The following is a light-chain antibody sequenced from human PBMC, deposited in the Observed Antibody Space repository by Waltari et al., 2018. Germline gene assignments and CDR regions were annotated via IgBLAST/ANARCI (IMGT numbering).Light chain of an antibody. J-gene: IGLJ3*02. Sequence: QSVLTQPPSVSGAPGQRATISCTGSNSNIGAGFDLHWYQQLPGRAPKLLIFDTNNRPSGIPDRFSGAKSGTSASLASTGLQAEEEADYYGQSYDSSLNIGVFGGGTKLTFL. CDR1: NSNIGAGFD. CDR3: QSYDSSLNIGV. V-gene: IGLV1-40*01. CDR2: DTN.